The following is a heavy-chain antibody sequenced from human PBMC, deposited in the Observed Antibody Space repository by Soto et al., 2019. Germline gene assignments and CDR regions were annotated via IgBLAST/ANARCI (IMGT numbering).Heavy chain of an antibody. CDR3: ARDGVVMGGYCSSTSCPRNWFDP. V-gene: IGHV1-18*01. D-gene: IGHD2-2*01. Sequence: QVQLVQSGAEVKKPGASVKVSCKASGYTFTSYGISWVRQAPGQGLEWMGWISAYNGNTNYAQKLQGRVTMTTNTSTSTAYMELRRLRSDDTAVYYCARDGVVMGGYCSSTSCPRNWFDPWGQGTLVTVSS. CDR2: ISAYNGNT. J-gene: IGHJ5*02. CDR1: GYTFTSYG.